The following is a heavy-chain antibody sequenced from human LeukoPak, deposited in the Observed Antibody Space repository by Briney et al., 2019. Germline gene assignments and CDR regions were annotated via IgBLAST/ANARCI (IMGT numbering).Heavy chain of an antibody. CDR1: GFTFSSYW. CDR3: ASETDSGYQPYFDY. V-gene: IGHV3-7*01. Sequence: GGSLRLSCAASGFTFSSYWMSWVRQAPGKGLEWVANIKQDGSEKYYVDSVKGRFTISRDNAKNSLYLQMNSLRAEDTAVYYCASETDSGYQPYFDYWGQGTLVTVSS. J-gene: IGHJ4*02. D-gene: IGHD5-12*01. CDR2: IKQDGSEK.